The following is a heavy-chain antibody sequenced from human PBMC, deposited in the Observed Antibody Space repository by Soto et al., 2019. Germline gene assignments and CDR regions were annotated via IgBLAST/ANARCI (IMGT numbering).Heavy chain of an antibody. J-gene: IGHJ4*02. CDR1: GGSFSGYY. V-gene: IGHV4-34*01. Sequence: QVQLQQWGAGLLKPSETLSLTCAVYGGSFSGYYWSWIRQPPGKGLEWIGEINHSGSTNYNPSLNSRVTISVDTSKNQFSLKLSSVTAADTAVYYCARETGYCSGGSCRDLDYWGQGTLVTVSS. CDR3: ARETGYCSGGSCRDLDY. CDR2: INHSGST. D-gene: IGHD2-15*01.